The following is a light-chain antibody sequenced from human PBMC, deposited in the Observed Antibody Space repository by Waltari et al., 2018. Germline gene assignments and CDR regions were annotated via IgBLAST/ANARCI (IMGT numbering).Light chain of an antibody. CDR3: LQDYNYPRT. J-gene: IGKJ1*01. V-gene: IGKV1-6*01. CDR2: AAS. CDR1: QDIRND. Sequence: IQMTQSPSSVSASVADRVTITCRASQDIRNDLGWYQQKPGEAPKLLIYAASNLQSGVPSKFSGSGSGTDFTLTISSLQPEDFATYYCLQDYNYPRTFGQGTKVEIK.